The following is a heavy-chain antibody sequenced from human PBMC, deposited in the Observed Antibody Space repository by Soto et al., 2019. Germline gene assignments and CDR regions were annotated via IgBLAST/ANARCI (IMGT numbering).Heavy chain of an antibody. Sequence: PGGSLRLSCVASGFTFSNYGMHWVRQAPGKGLEWVAVISYDGNNKYYADPVKGRFTVSRDNSKNTLDVHMNSLRPEDTAVYYCARDREVLWPSQFYAMDVWGQGTTVTVSS. CDR3: ARDREVLWPSQFYAMDV. CDR2: ISYDGNNK. D-gene: IGHD1-26*01. CDR1: GFTFSNYG. J-gene: IGHJ6*02. V-gene: IGHV3-30-3*01.